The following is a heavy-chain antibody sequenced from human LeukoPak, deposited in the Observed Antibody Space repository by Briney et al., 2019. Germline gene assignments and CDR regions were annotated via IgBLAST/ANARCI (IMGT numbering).Heavy chain of an antibody. D-gene: IGHD3-10*01. CDR1: GFTFSSYW. CDR2: INSDGSST. Sequence: TGGSLRLSCAASGFTFSSYWMHWVRQAPGKGLVWVSRINSDGSSTSYADSVKGRFTISRDNAKNTLYLQMNSLRAEDTAVYYCASLGGNGDFDYWGQGTLVTVSS. V-gene: IGHV3-74*01. CDR3: ASLGGNGDFDY. J-gene: IGHJ4*02.